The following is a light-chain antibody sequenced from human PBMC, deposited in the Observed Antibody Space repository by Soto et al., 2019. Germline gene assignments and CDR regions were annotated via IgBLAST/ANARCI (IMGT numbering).Light chain of an antibody. CDR1: QSVSNDF. Sequence: EIVMTQSPATLSLSPVEIATLYFISSQSVSNDFLAWYQQKPGQAPRLLIYGASTRATDVPDRFSGSGSGADFTLTIRRLGPEDFAVYYCQQYGSSPPRKCGQGTKGDIK. V-gene: IGKV3-20*01. J-gene: IGKJ1*01. CDR2: GAS. CDR3: QQYGSSPPRK.